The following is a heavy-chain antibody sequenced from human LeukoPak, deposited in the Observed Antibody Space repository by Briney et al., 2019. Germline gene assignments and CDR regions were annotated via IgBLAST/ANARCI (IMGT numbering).Heavy chain of an antibody. CDR1: GGSTSSYY. Sequence: SETLSLTCTVSGGSTSSYYWSWIRQPAGKGLEWIGRIYTSGSTNYNPSLKSRVTMSVDTSKNQFSLKLSSVTAADTAVYYCARVIAAAGTLDYWGQGTLVTVSS. CDR3: ARVIAAAGTLDY. D-gene: IGHD6-13*01. J-gene: IGHJ4*02. V-gene: IGHV4-4*07. CDR2: IYTSGST.